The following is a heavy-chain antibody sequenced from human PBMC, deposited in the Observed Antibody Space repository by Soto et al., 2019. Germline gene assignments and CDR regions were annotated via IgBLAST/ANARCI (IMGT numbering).Heavy chain of an antibody. J-gene: IGHJ3*02. CDR1: GFTFSSYA. V-gene: IGHV3-23*01. Sequence: GGSLRLSCAASGFTFSSYAMSWVRQAPGKGLEWVSAISGSGGSTYYADSVKGRFTISRDNSKNTLYLQMNSLRAEDTAVYYCAKGITYSYGFFRLAFDIWGQGTMVTVSS. CDR3: AKGITYSYGFFRLAFDI. D-gene: IGHD5-18*01. CDR2: ISGSGGST.